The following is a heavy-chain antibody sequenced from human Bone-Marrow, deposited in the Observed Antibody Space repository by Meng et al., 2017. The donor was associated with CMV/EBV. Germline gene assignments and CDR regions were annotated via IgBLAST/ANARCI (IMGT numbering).Heavy chain of an antibody. CDR2: ISWNSGRI. CDR1: GFIFDDYA. Sequence: GGSLRLSCAAFGFIFDDYAMHWVRQSPGKGLEWVSGISWNSGRIGYADSVKGRFTISRDNAKNSLYLQMNSLRAEDTALYYCARELTGFDYWGQGTLVTVSS. CDR3: ARELTGFDY. J-gene: IGHJ4*02. D-gene: IGHD3-9*01. V-gene: IGHV3-9*01.